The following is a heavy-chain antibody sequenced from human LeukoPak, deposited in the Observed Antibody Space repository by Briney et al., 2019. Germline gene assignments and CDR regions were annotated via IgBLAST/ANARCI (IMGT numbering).Heavy chain of an antibody. CDR1: GYTFTNYY. CDR2: INPGGDNT. V-gene: IGHV1-46*01. J-gene: IGHJ6*03. Sequence: ASVKVSCKASGYTFTNYYIHWVRQAPGQGLEWMGLINPGGDNTNYAQNFQGRVTMTRDTSASTVYMELSSLRAEDTAVYYCARDPLYYYYMDVWGKGTTVTVSS. CDR3: ARDPLYYYYMDV.